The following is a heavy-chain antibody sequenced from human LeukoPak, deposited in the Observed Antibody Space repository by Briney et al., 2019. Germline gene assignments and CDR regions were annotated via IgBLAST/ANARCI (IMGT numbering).Heavy chain of an antibody. CDR1: GFTFSSYA. D-gene: IGHD3-22*01. J-gene: IGHJ4*02. CDR3: AKGSYYDSSGSFYFDY. Sequence: GGSLSLSCAASGFTFSSYAMSWVRQAPGKGLEWVSGISGSGDNTYYADSVKGRFTISRDNSKNTLYVQVNSLGTEDTAAYYCAKGSYYDSSGSFYFDYWGQGTLVTVPS. CDR2: ISGSGDNT. V-gene: IGHV3-23*01.